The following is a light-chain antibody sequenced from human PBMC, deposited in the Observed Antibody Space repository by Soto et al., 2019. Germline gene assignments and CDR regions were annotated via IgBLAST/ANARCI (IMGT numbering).Light chain of an antibody. V-gene: IGKV3-15*01. CDR1: QSVSSN. CDR2: AAS. Sequence: DMVMTQSPATLSVSPGERATLSCRASQSVSSNLAWYQQKPGQAPRLLIYAASTRAPGIPARFSGSGSGTEFTLTIRSLQSEDFAVYYCQQYNTWPPITFGQGTRLEIK. CDR3: QQYNTWPPIT. J-gene: IGKJ5*01.